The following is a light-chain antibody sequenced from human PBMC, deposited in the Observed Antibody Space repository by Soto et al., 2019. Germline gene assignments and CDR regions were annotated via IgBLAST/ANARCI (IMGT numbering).Light chain of an antibody. Sequence: EIVLTQSPGTLSLSPGERATLSCRASQSVSSNYLAWYQQSPGQPPRLLIYGASSRATGIPDRFSGSGSGTDFTLTISRLEPADFAVYYCQQYGRTPLTFGQGTKVEIE. CDR1: QSVSSNY. V-gene: IGKV3-20*01. CDR2: GAS. CDR3: QQYGRTPLT. J-gene: IGKJ1*01.